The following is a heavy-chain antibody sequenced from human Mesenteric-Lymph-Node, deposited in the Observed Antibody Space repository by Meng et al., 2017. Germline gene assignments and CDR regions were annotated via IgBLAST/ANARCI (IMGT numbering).Heavy chain of an antibody. CDR1: GFSFSDSY. D-gene: IGHD1-7*01. CDR3: AGSRTYPSYFEY. CDR2: ISDSGSAQ. V-gene: IGHV3-11*01. Sequence: GESLKISCAASGFSFSDSYMSWIRQVPGEGLEFVSYISDSGSAQYYADSVKGRFTISRDNTKNSLSLQMNSLTVDDTAVYYCAGSRTYPSYFEYLGQGTLVTVSS. J-gene: IGHJ4*02.